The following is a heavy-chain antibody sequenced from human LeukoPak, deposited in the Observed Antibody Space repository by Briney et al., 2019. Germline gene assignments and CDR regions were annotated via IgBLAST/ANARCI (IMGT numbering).Heavy chain of an antibody. D-gene: IGHD3-22*01. CDR1: GFTFSSYA. CDR2: ISYDGSNK. Sequence: GGSLRLSCAASGFTFSSYAMHWVRQAPGKGLEWVAVISYDGSNKYYADSVKGRFTISRDNSKNTLYLQMNSLRAEDTAVYYCARDISGYHWGQGTMVTVSS. V-gene: IGHV3-30-3*01. CDR3: ARDISGYH. J-gene: IGHJ3*01.